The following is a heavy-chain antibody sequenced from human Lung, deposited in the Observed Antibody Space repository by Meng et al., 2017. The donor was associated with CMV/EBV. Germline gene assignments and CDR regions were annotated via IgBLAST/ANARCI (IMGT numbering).Heavy chain of an antibody. V-gene: IGHV3-23*01. CDR3: AKGVMPWSGSSCYTAFDY. J-gene: IGHJ4*02. CDR1: FTFSSHA. CDR2: MSGSSTST. D-gene: IGHD2-2*02. Sequence: FTFSSHAMNWVRQAAGKGLEWVSGMSGSSTSTDYVDYVKGRFTISRDNSKKTLYLQMNSLRDEDTAIYYCAKGVMPWSGSSCYTAFDYWGQGTLVTVSS.